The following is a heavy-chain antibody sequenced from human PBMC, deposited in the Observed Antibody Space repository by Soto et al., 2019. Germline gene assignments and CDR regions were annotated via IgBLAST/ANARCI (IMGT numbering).Heavy chain of an antibody. J-gene: IGHJ4*02. CDR3: ANARVQQWVRLPFDY. V-gene: IGHV3-23*01. Sequence: EVQLLESGGGLVQPGGSLRLSCVGSGFFFSSYTMTWVRQAPGKGLEWVSSFSATSENTYYADSVRGRFTISRDNSKNTLFLQMNSLTAEDTAMYYCANARVQQWVRLPFDYWGQGILVIVSS. CDR2: FSATSENT. CDR1: GFFFSSYT. D-gene: IGHD6-19*01.